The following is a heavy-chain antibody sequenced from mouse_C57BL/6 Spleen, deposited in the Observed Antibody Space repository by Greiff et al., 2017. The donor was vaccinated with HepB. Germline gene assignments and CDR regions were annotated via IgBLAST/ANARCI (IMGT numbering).Heavy chain of an antibody. J-gene: IGHJ4*01. CDR2: IYPGSGNT. CDR3: ARGYDDYAMDY. V-gene: IGHV1-66*01. CDR1: GYSFTSYY. D-gene: IGHD2-2*01. Sequence: VMLVESGPELVKPGASVKISCKASGYSFTSYYIHWVKQRPGQGLEWIGWIYPGSGNTKYNEKFKGKATLTADTSSSTAYMQLSSLTSEDSAVYYCARGYDDYAMDYWGQGTSVTVSS.